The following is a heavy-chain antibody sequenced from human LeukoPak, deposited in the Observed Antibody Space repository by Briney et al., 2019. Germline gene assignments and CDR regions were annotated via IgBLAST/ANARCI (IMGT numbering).Heavy chain of an antibody. J-gene: IGHJ1*01. CDR3: ASLLLLWFGEIAEYFQH. D-gene: IGHD3-10*01. Sequence: PGGSLRLSCAAPGFTVSSNYMSWVRRAPGKGLEWVSVIYSGGSTYYADSVKGRFTISRDNSKNTLYLQMNSLRAEDTAVYYCASLLLLWFGEIAEYFQHWGQGTLVTVSS. V-gene: IGHV3-66*01. CDR1: GFTVSSNY. CDR2: IYSGGST.